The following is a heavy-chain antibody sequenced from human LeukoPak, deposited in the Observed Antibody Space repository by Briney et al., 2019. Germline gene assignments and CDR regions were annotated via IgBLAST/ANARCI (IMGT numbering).Heavy chain of an antibody. CDR3: AKVRSSWYFYDGMDV. V-gene: IGHV3-23*01. D-gene: IGHD3-10*01. CDR1: GFTFSSYD. Sequence: PGGSLRLSCVASGFTFSSYDMSWVRQAPGKGLEWVSTISGAADDTYYADSVKGRFPISRDNSKNTLYLKMNSLRAEDTAVYYCAKVRSSWYFYDGMDVWGQGTTVTVSS. J-gene: IGHJ6*02. CDR2: ISGAADDT.